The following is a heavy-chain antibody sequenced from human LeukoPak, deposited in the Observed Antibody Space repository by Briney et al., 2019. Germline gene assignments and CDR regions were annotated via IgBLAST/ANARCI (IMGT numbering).Heavy chain of an antibody. V-gene: IGHV1-69*01. Sequence: GSSVKVSCKASGGTFSSYAISWVRQAPGQGLEWMGGIIPIFGTANYAQKFQGRVTITADESTRTAYMGLSSLRSEDTAVYYCAREPVIVATTDAFDIWGQGTMVTVSS. J-gene: IGHJ3*02. D-gene: IGHD5-12*01. CDR3: AREPVIVATTDAFDI. CDR1: GGTFSSYA. CDR2: IIPIFGTA.